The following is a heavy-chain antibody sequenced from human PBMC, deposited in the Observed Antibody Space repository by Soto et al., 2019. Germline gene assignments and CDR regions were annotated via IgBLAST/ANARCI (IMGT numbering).Heavy chain of an antibody. CDR1: GFTFSSYS. CDR3: ARDRQRFLEWLADMDV. D-gene: IGHD3-3*01. J-gene: IGHJ6*03. CDR2: ISSSSSTI. V-gene: IGHV3-48*01. Sequence: PGGSLRLSCAASGFTFSSYSMSWVRQAPGKGLEWVSYISSSSSTIYYADSVKGRFTISRDNAKNSLYLQMNSLRAEDTAVYYCARDRQRFLEWLADMDVRGKGTTVTVSS.